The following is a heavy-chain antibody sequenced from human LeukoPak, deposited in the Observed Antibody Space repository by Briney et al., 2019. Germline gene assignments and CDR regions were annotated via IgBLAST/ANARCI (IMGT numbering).Heavy chain of an antibody. V-gene: IGHV4-59*01. D-gene: IGHD6-13*01. CDR1: GGSISTYY. J-gene: IGHJ4*02. Sequence: SETLSLTCTVSGGSISTYYWSWIRQPPGKGLEWIGYIYYSGSTNYNPSLKSRVTISVDTSKNQFSLKLSSVTAADTAVYYCARKSFHSSSYDYWGQGTLVTVSS. CDR2: IYYSGST. CDR3: ARKSFHSSSYDY.